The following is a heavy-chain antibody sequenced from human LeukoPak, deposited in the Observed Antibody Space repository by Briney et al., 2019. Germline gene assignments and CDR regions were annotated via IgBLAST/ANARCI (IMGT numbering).Heavy chain of an antibody. D-gene: IGHD1-26*01. CDR2: IKPNGGST. Sequence: APVKACCKASGYTFTSYYLHWVRQAPGQGLEWMGIIKPNGGSTTYAQKLQGRVTMTRDTSTSTVYMELSSLRSDDTAVYYCARGVGTNYFDYWGQGALVTVSS. CDR1: GYTFTSYY. J-gene: IGHJ4*02. CDR3: ARGVGTNYFDY. V-gene: IGHV1-46*01.